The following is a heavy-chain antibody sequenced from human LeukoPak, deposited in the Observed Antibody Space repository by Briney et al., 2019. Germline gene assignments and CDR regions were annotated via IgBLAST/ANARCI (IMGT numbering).Heavy chain of an antibody. J-gene: IGHJ6*02. CDR3: AGDLAVAGTLDGMDV. D-gene: IGHD6-19*01. CDR2: IIPIFGIA. V-gene: IGHV1-69*04. CDR1: GGTFSSYA. Sequence: PAASVTVSCKASGGTFSSYAISWVRQAPGQGLEWMGRIIPIFGIANYAQKFQGRVTITADKSTSTAYMELSSLRSEDTAVYYCAGDLAVAGTLDGMDVWGQGTTVTVSS.